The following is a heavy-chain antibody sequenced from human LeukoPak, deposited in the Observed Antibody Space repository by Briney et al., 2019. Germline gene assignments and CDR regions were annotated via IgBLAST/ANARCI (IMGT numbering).Heavy chain of an antibody. V-gene: IGHV4-39*07. CDR1: GGSISSSSYY. Sequence: PSETLSLTCTVSGGSISSSSYYWGWIRQPPGKGLEWIGSIYYSGSTYYNPSLKSRVTISVDTSKNQFSLKLSSVTAADTAVYYCARGSGSYSLSYYYYYMDVWGKGTTVTVSS. J-gene: IGHJ6*03. CDR3: ARGSGSYSLSYYYYYMDV. CDR2: IYYSGST. D-gene: IGHD3-10*01.